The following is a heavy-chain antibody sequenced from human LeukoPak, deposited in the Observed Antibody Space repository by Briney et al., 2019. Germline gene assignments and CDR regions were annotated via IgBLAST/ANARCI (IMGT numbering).Heavy chain of an antibody. CDR1: GFTFSNYW. V-gene: IGHV3-7*01. J-gene: IGHJ3*02. Sequence: GGSLRLSCAASGFTFSNYWMSWVRQAPGEGLEWVANIKEDGSEKNYVNSVKGRFTISRDNARNSLYLHMDSLRAEDTAVYYCARTVRGIVMPQNAFDIWGQGTRVTVSS. CDR2: IKEDGSEK. D-gene: IGHD3-22*01. CDR3: ARTVRGIVMPQNAFDI.